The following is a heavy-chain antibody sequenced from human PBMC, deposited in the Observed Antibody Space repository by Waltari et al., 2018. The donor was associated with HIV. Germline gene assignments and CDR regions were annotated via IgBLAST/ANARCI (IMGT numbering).Heavy chain of an antibody. V-gene: IGHV3-53*01. CDR2: IYSGGST. Sequence: EVQLVESGGGLIQPGGSLRLSCAASGFTVSSNYMSWVRQAPGKGLEWGSVIYSGGSTYYADSGKGRFTISRDNSKNTLYLQRNSLRAEDTAVYYCARDHEANGAFDIWGQGTMVTVSS. CDR3: ARDHEANGAFDI. CDR1: GFTVSSNY. J-gene: IGHJ3*02.